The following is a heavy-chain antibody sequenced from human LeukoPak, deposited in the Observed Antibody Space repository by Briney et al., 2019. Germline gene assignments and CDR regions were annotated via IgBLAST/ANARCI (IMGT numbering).Heavy chain of an antibody. Sequence: GGSVRLSCAASGFTFSSYAMHWVRQAPGKGLEWVAVISYDGSNKYYADSVKGRFTISRDNSKNTLYLQMNSLRAEDTAVYYCARDHRLVVVAATNGMDVWGQGTTVTVSS. CDR3: ARDHRLVVVAATNGMDV. D-gene: IGHD2-15*01. CDR2: ISYDGSNK. V-gene: IGHV3-30-3*01. J-gene: IGHJ6*02. CDR1: GFTFSSYA.